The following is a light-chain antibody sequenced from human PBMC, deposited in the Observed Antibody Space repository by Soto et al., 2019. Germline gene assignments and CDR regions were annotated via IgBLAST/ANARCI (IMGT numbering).Light chain of an antibody. CDR2: EVT. Sequence: QSALTQPASVSGSPGQSITISCTGTSSDVGGYNRVSWYQQHPDKTPKLIIYEVTNRPSAISNRFSGSKSGDTASLTISGLQAEDEADYYCYSYRSGSAHVFGTGTKVTVL. CDR1: SSDVGGYNR. CDR3: YSYRSGSAHV. J-gene: IGLJ1*01. V-gene: IGLV2-14*01.